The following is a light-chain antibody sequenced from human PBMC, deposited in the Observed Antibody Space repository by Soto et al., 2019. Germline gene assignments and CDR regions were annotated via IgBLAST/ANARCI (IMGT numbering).Light chain of an antibody. CDR3: QSYDSSLSGAV. V-gene: IGLV1-40*01. CDR1: SSNIGAGYD. CDR2: GNS. Sequence: QSVLTQPPSVSGAPGQRVTISCTGSSSNIGAGYDVHWYQQLPGTAPKLLIYGNSNRPSXVPDRXSGSKSGTSASLAITGLQAEDEADYYCQSYDSSLSGAVFGGGTQLTVL. J-gene: IGLJ7*01.